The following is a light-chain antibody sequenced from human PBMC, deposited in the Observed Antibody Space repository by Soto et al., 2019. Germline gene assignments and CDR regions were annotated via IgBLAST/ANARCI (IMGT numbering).Light chain of an antibody. V-gene: IGKV3-20*01. J-gene: IGKJ1*01. Sequence: EIVVTQSPGTLSLSPGESATLSCRASHSGFSFYLAWFQHKHGQAPRLLIYGASSRATVIPERFSGSGSGTDFTLTISRLEPEDFAVYYCHQYGNSPWMLGKGNKVEIK. CDR2: GAS. CDR3: HQYGNSPWM. CDR1: HSGFSFY.